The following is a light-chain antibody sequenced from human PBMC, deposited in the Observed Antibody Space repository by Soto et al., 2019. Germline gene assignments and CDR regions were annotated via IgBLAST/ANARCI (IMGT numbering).Light chain of an antibody. Sequence: EIMMTQSPGTLSASPGESATLSCRASQSVSSNLAWYQQKPGQAPRLLIYAVSTRATGIPARFSGSGSGTEFTLTISSLQSEDFAVYYCQQYNKWPLTFGQGNKVEIK. CDR3: QQYNKWPLT. V-gene: IGKV3-15*01. CDR2: AVS. J-gene: IGKJ1*01. CDR1: QSVSSN.